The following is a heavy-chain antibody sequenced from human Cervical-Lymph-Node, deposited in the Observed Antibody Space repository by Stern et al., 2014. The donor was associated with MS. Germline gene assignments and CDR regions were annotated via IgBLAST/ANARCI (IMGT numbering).Heavy chain of an antibody. CDR1: GYTFTNNW. CDR2: IYPDDSDI. D-gene: IGHD1-1*01. J-gene: IGHJ6*02. V-gene: IGHV5-51*01. CDR3: ARHPPRRKWDDPNYGMDV. Sequence: EVHLVESGAEVKKPGESLKISCKGSGYTFTNNWIAWVRQMPGKGLEWMGIIYPDDSDIRYSPSFQGQVPISADKSISTAYLQGSSLKAADSAVYYCARHPPRRKWDDPNYGMDVWGQGTTVTVSS.